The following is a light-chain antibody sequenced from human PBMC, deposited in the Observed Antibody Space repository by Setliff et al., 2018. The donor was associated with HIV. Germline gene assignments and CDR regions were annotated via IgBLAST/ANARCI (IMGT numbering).Light chain of an antibody. V-gene: IGLV3-21*03. CDR2: DDS. Sequence: SYALTQSPSVSVAPGKAARITCGGNNIGSKSVHWYQQKPGQAPVLVIYDDSVRPSGIPERFSGSNSDNTATLIISRIEAGDEADFYCQVWDSSCDYPYVFGTGTKVTVL. CDR1: NIGSKS. J-gene: IGLJ1*01. CDR3: QVWDSSCDYPYV.